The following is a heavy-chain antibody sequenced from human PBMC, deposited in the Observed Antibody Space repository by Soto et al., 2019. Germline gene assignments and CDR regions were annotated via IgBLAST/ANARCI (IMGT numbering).Heavy chain of an antibody. CDR3: AKVRSRPDYYDYIWGSPRWFDP. V-gene: IGHV3-23*01. CDR2: ISGSGGST. D-gene: IGHD3-16*01. J-gene: IGHJ5*02. CDR1: GFTFSSYA. Sequence: GGSLRLSCAASGFTFSSYAMSWVRQAPGKGLEWVSAISGSGGSTYYADSVKGRFTISRDNSKNTLYLQMNSLRAEDTAVYYCAKVRSRPDYYDYIWGSPRWFDPWGQGTLVTVSS.